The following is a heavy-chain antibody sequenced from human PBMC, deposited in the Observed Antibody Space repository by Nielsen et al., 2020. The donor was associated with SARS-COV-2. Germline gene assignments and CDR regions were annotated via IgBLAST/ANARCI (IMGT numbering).Heavy chain of an antibody. CDR1: GYTFTSYD. J-gene: IGHJ2*01. CDR2: MNPNSGNT. V-gene: IGHV1-8*01. D-gene: IGHD5-18*01. CDR3: ARGTGYSYGIRVGLGSFDL. Sequence: ASVMVSCKASGYTFTSYDINWVRQATGQGLEWMGWMNPNSGNTGYAQKFQGRVTMTRNTSISTAYMELSSLRSEDTAVYYCARGTGYSYGIRVGLGSFDLWGRGTLVTVSS.